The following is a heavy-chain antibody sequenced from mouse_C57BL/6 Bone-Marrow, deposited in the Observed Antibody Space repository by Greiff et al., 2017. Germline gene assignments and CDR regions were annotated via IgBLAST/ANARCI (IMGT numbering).Heavy chain of an antibody. CDR3: ARRKWLLRGYAMDY. J-gene: IGHJ4*01. CDR2: INPNNGGT. D-gene: IGHD2-3*01. Sequence: VQLKESGPELVKPGASVKIPCTASGFTFTDYNMDWVKQSHGKSLEWIGDINPNNGGTIYNQKFKGKATLTVDKYSSTAYMELRSLTSEDTAVYYCARRKWLLRGYAMDYWGQGTSVTVSS. V-gene: IGHV1-18*01. CDR1: GFTFTDYN.